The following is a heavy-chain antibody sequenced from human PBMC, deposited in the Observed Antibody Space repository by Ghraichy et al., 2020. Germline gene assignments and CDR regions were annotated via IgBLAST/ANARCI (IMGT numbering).Heavy chain of an antibody. Sequence: GGSLRLSCAASGFTLSSYAMSWVRQAPGKGLEWVSAISASGGSTYYADSVKGRFTISRDNSKNTLYLQMNSLRAEDTAVYYCAKGTYSGYNSMYYYYGMDGWGKGTTVTVSS. V-gene: IGHV3-23*01. CDR1: GFTLSSYA. D-gene: IGHD5-12*01. J-gene: IGHJ6*04. CDR3: AKGTYSGYNSMYYYYGMDG. CDR2: ISASGGST.